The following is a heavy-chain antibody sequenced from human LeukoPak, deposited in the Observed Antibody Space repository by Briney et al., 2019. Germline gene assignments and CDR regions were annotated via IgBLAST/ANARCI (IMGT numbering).Heavy chain of an antibody. V-gene: IGHV3-7*03. CDR2: IKEDGSEK. CDR1: GFTFGSYW. D-gene: IGHD2-15*01. Sequence: GGSLRLSCAASGFTFGSYWMSWVRQAPGKGLEWVARIKEDGSEKYYVDSVKGRFTISRDNVKNSLYLQMNSLRAEDTAVYYCARGGYQYGNYWGQGTLVTVSS. J-gene: IGHJ4*02. CDR3: ARGGYQYGNY.